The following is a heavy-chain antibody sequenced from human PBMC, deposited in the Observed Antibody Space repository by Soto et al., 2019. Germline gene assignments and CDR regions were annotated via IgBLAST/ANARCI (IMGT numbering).Heavy chain of an antibody. J-gene: IGHJ6*02. CDR1: GFTFSSYA. V-gene: IGHV3-30-3*01. D-gene: IGHD6-13*01. CDR2: ISYDGSNK. Sequence: GGSLRLSCAASGFTFSSYAMHWVRQAPGKGLEWVAVISYDGSNKYYADSVKGRFTISRDNSKNTLYLQMNSLRAEDTAVYYCARDRGYSSSWLDDGMDVWGQGTTVTVSS. CDR3: ARDRGYSSSWLDDGMDV.